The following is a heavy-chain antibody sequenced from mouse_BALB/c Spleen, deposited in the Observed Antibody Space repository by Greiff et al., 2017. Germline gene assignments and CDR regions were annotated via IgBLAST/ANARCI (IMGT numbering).Heavy chain of an antibody. Sequence: DVQLVESGGGLVKPGGSLKLSCAASGFAFSSYDMSWVRQTPEKRLEWVAYISSGGGSTYYPDTVKGRFTISRDNAKNTLYLQMSSLKSEDTAMYYCARREGLLRAWFAYWGQGTLVTVSA. CDR1: GFAFSSYD. J-gene: IGHJ3*01. CDR2: ISSGGGST. V-gene: IGHV5-12-1*01. CDR3: ARREGLLRAWFAY. D-gene: IGHD2-3*01.